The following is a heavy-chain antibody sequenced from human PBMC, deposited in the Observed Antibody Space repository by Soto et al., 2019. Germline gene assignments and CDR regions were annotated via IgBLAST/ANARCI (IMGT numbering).Heavy chain of an antibody. J-gene: IGHJ5*02. CDR3: ARSLSPTDLNYSDSRDYYNWFDP. Sequence: TSETLSLTRTVSGGSVSSGSYYWSWIRQPPGKGLEWIGYIYYSGSTNYNPSLKSRVTISVDTSKNQFSLKLSSVTAADTAVYYCARSLSPTDLNYSDSRDYYNWFDPWGQGTLVTVSS. CDR1: GGSVSSGSYY. D-gene: IGHD3-22*01. CDR2: IYYSGST. V-gene: IGHV4-61*01.